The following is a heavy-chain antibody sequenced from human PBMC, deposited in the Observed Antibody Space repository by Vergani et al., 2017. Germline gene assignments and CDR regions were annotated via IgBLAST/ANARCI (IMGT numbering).Heavy chain of an antibody. V-gene: IGHV3-30*02. CDR2: IRYDGSNK. Sequence: QVQLVESGGGVVQPGGSLRLSCAASGFTFSSYGMHWVRQAPGKGLEWVAFIRYDGSNKYYADSVKGRFTISRDNSKNTLYLQMNSLRAEDTAVYYCASSVQLPLWYFDYWGQGTLVTVSS. D-gene: IGHD1-1*01. CDR3: ASSVQLPLWYFDY. CDR1: GFTFSSYG. J-gene: IGHJ4*02.